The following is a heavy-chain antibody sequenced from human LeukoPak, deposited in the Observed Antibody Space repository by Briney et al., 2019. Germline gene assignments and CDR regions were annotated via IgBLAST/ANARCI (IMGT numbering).Heavy chain of an antibody. CDR2: IYYSGST. D-gene: IGHD6-13*01. CDR1: GGSISSYY. CDR3: ARVHIAAAGPYYFDY. Sequence: PSETLSLTCTVSGGSISSYYLSWIRQPPGKGLEWIGYIYYSGSTNYNPSLKSRVTISVDTSKNQFSLKLSSVTAADTAVYYCARVHIAAAGPYYFDYWGQGTLVTVSS. J-gene: IGHJ4*02. V-gene: IGHV4-59*01.